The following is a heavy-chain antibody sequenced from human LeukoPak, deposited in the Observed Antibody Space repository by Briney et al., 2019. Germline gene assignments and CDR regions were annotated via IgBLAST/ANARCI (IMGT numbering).Heavy chain of an antibody. J-gene: IGHJ4*02. CDR3: ARDEWVDYYGSGSYYNSFDY. D-gene: IGHD3-10*01. CDR2: ISAYNGNT. CDR1: GYTFTSYG. V-gene: IGHV1-18*01. Sequence: GASVKVSCKASGYTFTSYGISWVRQAPGQGLEWMGWISAYNGNTNYAQKLQGRVTMTTDTSTSTAYMELRSLRSDDTAVYYCARDEWVDYYGSGSYYNSFDYWGQGTLVTVSS.